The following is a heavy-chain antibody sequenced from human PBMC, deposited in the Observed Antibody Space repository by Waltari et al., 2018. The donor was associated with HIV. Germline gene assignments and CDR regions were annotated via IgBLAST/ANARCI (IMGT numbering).Heavy chain of an antibody. CDR3: ARDEAEMATLTAFDI. Sequence: EVQLVESGGGLVKPGGSLRLCCAASRFTFSSYSMNWVRQAPGKGLDGVSSIMSGSVYIYYADSVKGRFTISRDNAKNSLYLQMNSLRAEDTAVYYCARDEAEMATLTAFDIWGQGTMVTVSS. J-gene: IGHJ3*02. CDR2: IMSGSVYI. D-gene: IGHD5-12*01. CDR1: RFTFSSYS. V-gene: IGHV3-21*01.